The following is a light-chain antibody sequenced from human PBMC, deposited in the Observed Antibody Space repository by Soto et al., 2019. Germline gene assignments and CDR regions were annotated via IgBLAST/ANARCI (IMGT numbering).Light chain of an antibody. CDR1: QSVSSN. CDR3: QQYNGWPYT. J-gene: IGKJ2*01. V-gene: IGKV3-15*01. CDR2: GAS. Sequence: EIVMTQTPATLSVSPGERATLSCRASQSVSSNLAWYRQKPGQAPRLLIYGASTRATGTPARFSGSGSGTEFTLTISSLQSEDFAVYYCQQYNGWPYTFGQGTKLEIK.